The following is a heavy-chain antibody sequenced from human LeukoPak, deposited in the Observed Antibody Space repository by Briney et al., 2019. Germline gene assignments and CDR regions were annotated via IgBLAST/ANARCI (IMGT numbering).Heavy chain of an antibody. CDR1: GFTFSSYE. CDR3: ARVGRSNKAGG. CDR2: ISNSGTSI. D-gene: IGHD1/OR15-1a*01. J-gene: IGHJ4*02. V-gene: IGHV3-48*03. Sequence: GGSLRLSCAASGFTFSSYEMNWVRQVPGKGLEWVSYISNSGTSIYYADSVKGRFTISRDNAKNSLYLQMNSLRAEDTAVYYCARVGRSNKAGGWGQGTLVTVSS.